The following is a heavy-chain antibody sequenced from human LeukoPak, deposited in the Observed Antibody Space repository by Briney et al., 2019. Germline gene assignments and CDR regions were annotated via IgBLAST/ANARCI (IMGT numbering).Heavy chain of an antibody. CDR1: GGSISTYY. CDR2: IYYSGST. V-gene: IGHV4-59*01. J-gene: IGHJ4*02. Sequence: SETLSLTCTVSGGSISTYYWTWLRQPPGKGLEWIGYIYYSGSTAYSPSLYSRVTMSVDTSKNQFSLNLSSVTAADTAVYYCGRYDCSGSTCYFDYWGQGALVTVSS. D-gene: IGHD2-15*01. CDR3: GRYDCSGSTCYFDY.